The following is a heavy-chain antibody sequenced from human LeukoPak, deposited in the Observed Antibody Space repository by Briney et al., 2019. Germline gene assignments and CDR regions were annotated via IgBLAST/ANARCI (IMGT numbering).Heavy chain of an antibody. D-gene: IGHD5-18*01. J-gene: IGHJ4*02. V-gene: IGHV4-34*01. Sequence: SETLSLTCAVYGGSFSVYYWSWIRQPPGKGLEWIGEINHSGSTNYNPSLKSRVTISVDTSKNQFSLKLSSVTAADTAVYYCARSRRGYSYGQTFDYWGQGTLVTVSS. CDR2: INHSGST. CDR1: GGSFSVYY. CDR3: ARSRRGYSYGQTFDY.